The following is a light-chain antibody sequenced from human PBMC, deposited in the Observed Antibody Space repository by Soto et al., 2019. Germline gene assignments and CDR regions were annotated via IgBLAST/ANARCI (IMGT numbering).Light chain of an antibody. CDR1: QSIRSY. J-gene: IGKJ1*01. Sequence: DIRMTQSPSSLSSSVGDRVTITCRASQSIRSYLNWYQQKPGKAPNLLIYAASSLQTGVPSRISGSGSGTDFTLTISSLQPEDSATYYCQQSNSIPWTFGQGTKVDIK. CDR2: AAS. V-gene: IGKV1-39*01. CDR3: QQSNSIPWT.